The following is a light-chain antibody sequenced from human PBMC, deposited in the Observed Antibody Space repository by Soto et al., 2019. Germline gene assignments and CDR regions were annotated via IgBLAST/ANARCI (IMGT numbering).Light chain of an antibody. Sequence: EIVLTQSPGTLSLSPGERATLSCRASQSVSSSYLAWYQQKPGQAPRLLIYGASSRATGIPDRFSGSGSGTDFTLTINRLEPEDIAVYFCQQYGRSPPFTFGQGTKVDIK. J-gene: IGKJ2*01. CDR3: QQYGRSPPFT. CDR1: QSVSSSY. V-gene: IGKV3-20*01. CDR2: GAS.